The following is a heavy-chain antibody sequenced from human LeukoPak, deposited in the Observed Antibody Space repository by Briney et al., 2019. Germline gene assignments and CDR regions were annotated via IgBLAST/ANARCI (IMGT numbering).Heavy chain of an antibody. CDR3: ARPHSDGYNPLFDP. V-gene: IGHV3-23*01. Sequence: GGSLRLSCAASGFSLSAYWMTWVRQALGKGLEWVSAISGSGGSTYYADSVKGRFTISRDNSKNTLYLQMNSLRAEDTAVYYCARPHSDGYNPLFDPWGQGTLVTVSS. CDR1: GFSLSAYW. CDR2: ISGSGGST. D-gene: IGHD5-24*01. J-gene: IGHJ5*02.